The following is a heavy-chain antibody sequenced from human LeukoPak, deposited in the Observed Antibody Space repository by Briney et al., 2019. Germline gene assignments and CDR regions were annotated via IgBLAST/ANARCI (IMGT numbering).Heavy chain of an antibody. CDR2: IYHSGST. CDR3: ARGGKVHNYYYMDV. J-gene: IGHJ6*03. V-gene: IGHV4-38-2*02. D-gene: IGHD3-10*01. CDR1: GYSISSGYY. Sequence: SETLSLTCTVSGYSISSGYYWGWIRQPPGKGLEWIGSIYHSGSTYYNPSLKSRVAISVDTSKNQFSLKLSSVTAADTAVYYCARGGKVHNYYYMDVWGKGTTVTVSS.